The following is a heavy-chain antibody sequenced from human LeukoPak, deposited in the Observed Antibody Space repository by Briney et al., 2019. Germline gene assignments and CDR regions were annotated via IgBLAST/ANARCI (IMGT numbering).Heavy chain of an antibody. J-gene: IGHJ4*02. CDR3: ARVKSSGWGIGFAY. CDR1: GYTVITYG. CDR2: ISAYNGNT. D-gene: IGHD6-19*01. V-gene: IGHV1-18*01. Sequence: ASVKVSCKASGYTVITYGMSWVPQAPGQGLEWRGWISAYNGNTNYAQKCQGRVTMTTDTSTRTAYMELRSLRSDDTAVYYCARVKSSGWGIGFAYWGQGTLVTVSS.